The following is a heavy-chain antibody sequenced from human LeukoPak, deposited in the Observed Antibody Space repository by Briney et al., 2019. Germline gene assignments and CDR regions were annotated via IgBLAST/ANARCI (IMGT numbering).Heavy chain of an antibody. Sequence: PGGSLRLSCAASGFTFSSYEMNWVRQAPGKGLEWVSYISSSGRTFYYADSVKGRFTISRDNAKNTLYLQMNSLRAEDTAVYYCARDMVYAEGFDYWGQGTLVTVPS. CDR2: ISSSGRTF. CDR3: ARDMVYAEGFDY. J-gene: IGHJ4*02. D-gene: IGHD2-8*01. CDR1: GFTFSSYE. V-gene: IGHV3-48*03.